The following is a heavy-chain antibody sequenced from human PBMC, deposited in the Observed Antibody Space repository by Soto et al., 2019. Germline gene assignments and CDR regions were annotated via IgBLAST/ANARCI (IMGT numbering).Heavy chain of an antibody. CDR2: IIPIFGTA. CDR3: ARDRGAYYYDSSGYGYYYYGMDV. V-gene: IGHV1-69*13. J-gene: IGHJ6*02. CDR1: GGTFSSYA. D-gene: IGHD3-22*01. Sequence: SVKVSCKASGGTFSSYAISWVRQAPGQGLEWMGGIIPIFGTANYAQKFQGRVTITADESTGTAYMELSSLRSEDTAVYYCARDRGAYYYDSSGYGYYYYGMDVWG.